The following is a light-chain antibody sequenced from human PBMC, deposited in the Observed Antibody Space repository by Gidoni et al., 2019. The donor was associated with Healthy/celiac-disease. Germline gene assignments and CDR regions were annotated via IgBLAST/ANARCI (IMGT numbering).Light chain of an antibody. CDR3: QQRSNWPRLT. CDR2: DAS. J-gene: IGKJ4*01. Sequence: EIFFTQSPATLSLSPGERATLSCRASQSVSSYLAWYQQKPGQAPRPLIYDASNRATGIPARFSGSGSGTDFTLTISSLEPEDFAVYYCQQRSNWPRLTFGGGTKVEIK. CDR1: QSVSSY. V-gene: IGKV3-11*01.